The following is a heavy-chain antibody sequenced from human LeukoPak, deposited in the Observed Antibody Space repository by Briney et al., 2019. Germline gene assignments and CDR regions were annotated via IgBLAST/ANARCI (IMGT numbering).Heavy chain of an antibody. Sequence: PSETLSLTCTVSGGSITSSYYYWGWIRQPPGKGLEWIGSIYYSGSTNYNPSLKSRVTISVDTSKNQFSLKLSSVTAADTAVYYCARGLMLGTVDYWGQGTLVTVSS. V-gene: IGHV4-39*07. CDR1: GGSITSSYYY. D-gene: IGHD7-27*01. J-gene: IGHJ4*02. CDR3: ARGLMLGTVDY. CDR2: IYYSGST.